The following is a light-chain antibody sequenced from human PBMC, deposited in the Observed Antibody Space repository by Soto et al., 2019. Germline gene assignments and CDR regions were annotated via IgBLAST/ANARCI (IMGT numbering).Light chain of an antibody. CDR3: CSYAGRYGVL. V-gene: IGLV2-11*01. CDR2: DVT. CDR1: ISDVGGYNY. J-gene: IGLJ2*01. Sequence: QSVLTQPRSVSGSPGQSVTISCTGTISDVGGYNYVSWYQQYPGKAPKLMIYDVTERPSGVPDRFSGSKSGNTASLTISGLQAEDEADYYCCSYAGRYGVLFGGGTKVTVL.